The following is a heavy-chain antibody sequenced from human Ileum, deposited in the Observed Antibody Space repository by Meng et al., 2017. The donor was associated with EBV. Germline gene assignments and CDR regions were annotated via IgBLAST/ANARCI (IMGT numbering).Heavy chain of an antibody. Sequence: VRLQHGGAGLLKPSGTLSLTCAVYGGSFSGYYWSWIRQSPGKGLEWIGEINHSGSTNYNPSLKSRVTISVDTSKNQFSLKLTSVTAADTAVYYCAREARSSGYHPGIGPWGQGTLVTVSS. CDR3: AREARSSGYHPGIGP. J-gene: IGHJ5*02. CDR1: GGSFSGYY. CDR2: INHSGST. V-gene: IGHV4-34*01. D-gene: IGHD3-22*01.